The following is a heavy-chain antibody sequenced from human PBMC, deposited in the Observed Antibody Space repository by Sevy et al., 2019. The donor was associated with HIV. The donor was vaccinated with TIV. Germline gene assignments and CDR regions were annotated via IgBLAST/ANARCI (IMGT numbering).Heavy chain of an antibody. J-gene: IGHJ3*02. D-gene: IGHD3-10*01. V-gene: IGHV3-21*04. Sequence: GGSLRLSCAASGFTFSSYTINWVRQAPGKGLEWVSSISSSTSYIYYADSLKGRFTISRDNAKNSLFLQMNSLRPEDKAVYYCSILWFGEFDTFDIWGQGTMVTVSS. CDR2: ISSSTSYI. CDR1: GFTFSSYT. CDR3: SILWFGEFDTFDI.